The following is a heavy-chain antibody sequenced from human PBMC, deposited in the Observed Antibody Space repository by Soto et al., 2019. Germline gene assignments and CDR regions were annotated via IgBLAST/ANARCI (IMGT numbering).Heavy chain of an antibody. CDR1: GGSITSGDYY. Sequence: SETLSLTCTFSGGSITSGDYYWSWIRQHPGKGLEWIGYIYYSGGTYYNPSLKSRVTISVDTSNNQFSLKLSSVTAADTAVYYCARESSNIIALVWGQGTLVTVSS. J-gene: IGHJ4*02. CDR2: IYYSGGT. D-gene: IGHD2-8*01. CDR3: ARESSNIIALV. V-gene: IGHV4-31*03.